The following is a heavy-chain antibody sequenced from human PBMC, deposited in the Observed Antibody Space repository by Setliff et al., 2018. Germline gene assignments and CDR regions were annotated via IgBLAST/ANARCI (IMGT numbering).Heavy chain of an antibody. D-gene: IGHD3-22*01. Sequence: SETLSLTCTVSGGSISNYYWSWIRQPPGKGLEWIAFINYSGSTYYNPSLKSRVTISVDTSKNQFSLKLSSVTAADTAVYYCASLPYYDSSGYSLSYYWGQGTLVTVSS. CDR1: GGSISNYY. V-gene: IGHV4-59*08. J-gene: IGHJ4*02. CDR2: INYSGST. CDR3: ASLPYYDSSGYSLSYY.